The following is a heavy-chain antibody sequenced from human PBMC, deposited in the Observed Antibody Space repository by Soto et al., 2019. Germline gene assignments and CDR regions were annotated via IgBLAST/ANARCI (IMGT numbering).Heavy chain of an antibody. CDR2: IYYSGST. D-gene: IGHD2-15*01. CDR3: ARHVEGYCSGGSCYSGGWFDP. V-gene: IGHV4-39*01. Sequence: SETLSLTCTVSGGSISSSSYYWGWIRQPPGKGLEWIGSIYYSGSTYYNPSLKSRVTISVDTSKNQFSLKLSSVTAADTAVYYCARHVEGYCSGGSCYSGGWFDPWGQGTLVTVSS. CDR1: GGSISSSSYY. J-gene: IGHJ5*02.